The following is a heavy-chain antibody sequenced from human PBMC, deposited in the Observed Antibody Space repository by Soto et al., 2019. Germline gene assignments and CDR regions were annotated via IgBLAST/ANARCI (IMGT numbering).Heavy chain of an antibody. CDR2: IQVDGSEK. Sequence: EVQLVESGGGLVQPGESLRLSCEASGFPLSFYWMSWIRQAPGKGLEWVAKIQVDGSEKYCVDSVKGRFTISRDNAKNSLYLQMDSLRAEDTAVYYCARGGSSRFDCWGQGPLVTVSS. V-gene: IGHV3-7*04. CDR1: GFPLSFYW. D-gene: IGHD6-6*01. J-gene: IGHJ4*02. CDR3: ARGGSSRFDC.